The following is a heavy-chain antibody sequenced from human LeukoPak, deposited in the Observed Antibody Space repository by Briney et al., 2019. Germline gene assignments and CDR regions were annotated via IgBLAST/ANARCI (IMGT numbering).Heavy chain of an antibody. Sequence: PGGSLRLSCAASGFTFSSYGVHWVRQAPGKGLEWVAVIWYDGSNKYYADSVKGRFTISRDNSKNTLYLQMNSLRAEDTAVYYCARAPYDSSASYFDYWGQGTLVTVSS. D-gene: IGHD3-22*01. CDR3: ARAPYDSSASYFDY. CDR2: IWYDGSNK. CDR1: GFTFSSYG. V-gene: IGHV3-33*01. J-gene: IGHJ4*02.